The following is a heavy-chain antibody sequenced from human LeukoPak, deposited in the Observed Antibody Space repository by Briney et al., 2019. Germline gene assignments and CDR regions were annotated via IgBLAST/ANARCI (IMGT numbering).Heavy chain of an antibody. CDR2: IYYSGST. CDR3: ASESEGWFDP. J-gene: IGHJ5*02. CDR1: GGSISSGEYH. Sequence: PSETLSLTCTVSGGSISSGEYHWTWIRQPPGKGLEWIGNIYYSGSTYYKSSLKSRITLSVDTSKNQFSLKLSSVTAADTAVYYCASESEGWFDPWGQGTLVTVSS. V-gene: IGHV4-30-4*01.